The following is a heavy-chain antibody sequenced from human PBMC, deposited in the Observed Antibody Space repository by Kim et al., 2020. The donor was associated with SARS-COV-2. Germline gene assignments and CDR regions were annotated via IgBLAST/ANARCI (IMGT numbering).Heavy chain of an antibody. D-gene: IGHD3-10*01. CDR1: GASITTNSYY. CDR2: IYYSGST. V-gene: IGHV4-39*01. CDR3: ATSKGGSGSYYLGEDAFEI. Sequence: SETLSLTCTVSGASITTNSYYWGWIRQPPGKGLEWIGTIYYSGSTYSNPSLKSRVTVSVDTSKNQFSLKLSSVTAADTAVYFCATSKGGSGSYYLGEDAFEIWGQGTMVTVSS. J-gene: IGHJ3*02.